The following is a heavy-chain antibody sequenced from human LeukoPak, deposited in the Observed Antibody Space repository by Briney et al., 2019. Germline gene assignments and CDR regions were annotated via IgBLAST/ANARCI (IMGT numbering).Heavy chain of an antibody. V-gene: IGHV4-34*01. D-gene: IGHD2/OR15-2a*01. CDR1: GGSFSAYS. J-gene: IGHJ6*03. Sequence: PSETLSLTCAVYGGSFSAYSWNWIRQPPGKGLEWIGEINRSGSTNYNPSLKSRVTISVDTSKNQFSLKLSSVTAADTAVYHCARGQGPFLYYMDVWGKGTTVTVSS. CDR3: ARGQGPFLYYMDV. CDR2: INRSGST.